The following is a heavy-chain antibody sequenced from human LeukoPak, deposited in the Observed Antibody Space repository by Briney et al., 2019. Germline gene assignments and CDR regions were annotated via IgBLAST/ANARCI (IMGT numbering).Heavy chain of an antibody. D-gene: IGHD3-22*01. J-gene: IGHJ4*02. Sequence: PGGPLRLSCAASGFTFSNYWMSWVRQAPGKGLEWVANIKEDGSENYYVDSVKGRFTSSRDNAKNSLYLQMNSLRAEDTAVYYCARTFYYDNSGYDFDHWGQGTLVTVSS. CDR2: IKEDGSEN. V-gene: IGHV3-7*01. CDR3: ARTFYYDNSGYDFDH. CDR1: GFTFSNYW.